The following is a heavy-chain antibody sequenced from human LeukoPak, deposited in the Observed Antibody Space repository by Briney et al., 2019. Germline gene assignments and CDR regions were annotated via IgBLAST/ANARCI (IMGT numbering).Heavy chain of an antibody. J-gene: IGHJ4*02. CDR2: IKKDGSEK. CDR1: GFTFSSYW. CDR3: AKDLRYYYDSSGYFLPDY. D-gene: IGHD3-22*01. Sequence: GGSLRLSCAASGFTFSSYWMSRVRQAPGKGLEWVANIKKDGSEKYYVDSVKGRFTISRDNSKNTLYLQMNSLRAEDTAVYYCAKDLRYYYDSSGYFLPDYWGQGTLVTVSS. V-gene: IGHV3-7*03.